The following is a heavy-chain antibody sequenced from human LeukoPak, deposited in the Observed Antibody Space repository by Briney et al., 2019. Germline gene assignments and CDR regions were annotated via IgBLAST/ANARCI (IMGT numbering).Heavy chain of an antibody. J-gene: IGHJ4*02. D-gene: IGHD6-6*01. CDR1: GFTFSSYA. CDR3: AKRVPYSSSSVYFDY. CDR2: ISDSGSDT. V-gene: IGHV3-23*01. Sequence: GGSLRLSCAASGFTFSSYAMSWVRQAPGKGLEWVSAISDSGSDTYYADSVKGRFTISEDNSKNTLYLRMNSLRADDTAVYYCAKRVPYSSSSVYFDYWGQGTLVTVSS.